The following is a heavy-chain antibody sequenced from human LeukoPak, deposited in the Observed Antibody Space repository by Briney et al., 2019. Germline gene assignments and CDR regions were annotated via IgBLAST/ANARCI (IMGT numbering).Heavy chain of an antibody. CDR2: ISTYNGNT. D-gene: IGHD2-2*01. J-gene: IGHJ4*02. V-gene: IGHV1-18*01. Sequence: VNDSCKTSCYTIKTYSVSGVRQAPGQGGEGMGWISTYNGNTNYSHNSYGSVTMTTDTPTSTTYMDLRSLRTDDTAVYYCARDPSNTRGRYVYFDYWGQGSLVTVSS. CDR1: CYTIKTYS. CDR3: ARDPSNTRGRYVYFDY.